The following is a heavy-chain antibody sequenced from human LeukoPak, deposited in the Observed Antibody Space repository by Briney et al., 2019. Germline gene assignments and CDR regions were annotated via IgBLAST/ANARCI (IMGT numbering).Heavy chain of an antibody. V-gene: IGHV3-23*01. CDR2: ISGSGGST. D-gene: IGHD2-2*03. CDR3: AKDGGYCSSTSCYHWFDP. J-gene: IGHJ5*02. Sequence: GGSLRLSCAASGFTFSGYGMSWVRQAPGKGLEWVSAISGSGGSTYYADSVKGRFTISRDNSKNTLYLQMNSLRAEDTAVYYCAKDGGYCSSTSCYHWFDPWGQGTLVTVSS. CDR1: GFTFSGYG.